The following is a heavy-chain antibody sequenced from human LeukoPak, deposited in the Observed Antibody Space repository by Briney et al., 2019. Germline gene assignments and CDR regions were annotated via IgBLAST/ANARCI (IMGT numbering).Heavy chain of an antibody. CDR1: GGSFSGYY. Sequence: SETLSLTCAVYGGSFSGYYWSWIRQPPGKGLEWIGEINHSGSTNYNPSLKSRVTISVDTSKNQFSLKLSSVTAADTAAYYCARRRSWYGLYYFDYWGQGTLVTVSS. V-gene: IGHV4-34*01. J-gene: IGHJ4*02. CDR2: INHSGST. CDR3: ARRRSWYGLYYFDY. D-gene: IGHD6-13*01.